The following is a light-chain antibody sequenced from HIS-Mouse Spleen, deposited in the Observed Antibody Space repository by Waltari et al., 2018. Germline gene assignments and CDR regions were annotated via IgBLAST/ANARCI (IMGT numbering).Light chain of an antibody. CDR2: GES. V-gene: IGLV3-10*01. J-gene: IGLJ2*01. Sequence: SYELTQPPSVSVSPGQTARITCSGDALPKKYAYWYQQNSRQAPGLVIYGESKRPSGIPERFSGSSSGTMASLTIRGAQVEDEADYYCYSTDSSGNHRVFGGGTKLTVL. CDR1: ALPKKY. CDR3: YSTDSSGNHRV.